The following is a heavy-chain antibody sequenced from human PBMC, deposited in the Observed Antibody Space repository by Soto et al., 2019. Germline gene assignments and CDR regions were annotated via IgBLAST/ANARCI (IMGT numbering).Heavy chain of an antibody. V-gene: IGHV3-74*01. CDR1: GFTFSSYP. J-gene: IGHJ4*02. Sequence: PGGSLRLSCAPSGFTFSSYPMHWVRQAPGKGLVWVSRINGDGGDTCYADSVKGRFIISRDNLNRTLYLQMNSVRAEDTAVYYCARDPTPGLDYWGQGTLVTVSS. CDR2: INGDGGDT. CDR3: ARDPTPGLDY.